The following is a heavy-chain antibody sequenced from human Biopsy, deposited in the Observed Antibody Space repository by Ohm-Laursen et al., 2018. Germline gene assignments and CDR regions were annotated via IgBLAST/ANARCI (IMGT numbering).Heavy chain of an antibody. J-gene: IGHJ4*02. CDR2: ISYDGSYK. CDR1: GFTLPDSG. D-gene: IGHD3-10*01. CDR3: AKQEGVAYGDIDY. V-gene: IGHV3-30*18. Sequence: SLRLSCTASGFTLPDSGMYWVRPAPGKGLAWVALISYDGSYKNYGDSVKGRFTISRDNSKNTLYLQMNSLRPEDTAVYYCAKQEGVAYGDIDYWGQGTLVTVSS.